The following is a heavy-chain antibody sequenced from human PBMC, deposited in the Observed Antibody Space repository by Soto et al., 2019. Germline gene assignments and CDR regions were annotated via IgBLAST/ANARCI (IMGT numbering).Heavy chain of an antibody. CDR2: ISYDGSNK. V-gene: IGHV3-30*18. CDR3: AKDNGMDV. Sequence: QVQLVESGGGVVQPGKSLRLSCAASGFTFSNYGMNWVRQAPGKGLEWVAVISYDGSNKDYADSVKGRFTISRDNSKNTLYLQMNSLRAEDTAVYYCAKDNGMDVWGQGTTVTVSS. CDR1: GFTFSNYG. J-gene: IGHJ6*02.